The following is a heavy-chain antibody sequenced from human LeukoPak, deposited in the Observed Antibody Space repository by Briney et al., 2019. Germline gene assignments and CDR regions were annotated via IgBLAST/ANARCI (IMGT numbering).Heavy chain of an antibody. CDR1: GYSFTSYW. CDR3: ARFTRSGYCSSTSCPWYMDV. Sequence: GESPKISCKGSGYSFTSYWIGWVRQMPGKGLEWMGIIYPGDSDTRYSPSFQGQVTISADKSISTAYLQWSSLKASDTAMYYCARFTRSGYCSSTSCPWYMDVWGKGTTVTVSS. D-gene: IGHD2-2*01. CDR2: IYPGDSDT. J-gene: IGHJ6*03. V-gene: IGHV5-51*01.